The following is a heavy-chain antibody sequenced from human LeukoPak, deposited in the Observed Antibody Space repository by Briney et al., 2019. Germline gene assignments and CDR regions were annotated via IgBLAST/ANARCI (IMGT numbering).Heavy chain of an antibody. CDR2: IYGGGST. D-gene: IGHD2-21*02. CDR3: AKDHLVYCGGDCYSGY. CDR1: GLSVSSNF. V-gene: IGHV3-53*01. J-gene: IGHJ4*02. Sequence: GGSLRLSCAATGLSVSSNFMSWVRQAPGKGLEWVSVIYGGGSTYYADSVKGRFTISRDTPKNTLYLQMNSLRVEDTAVYYCAKDHLVYCGGDCYSGYWGQGTLVTVSS.